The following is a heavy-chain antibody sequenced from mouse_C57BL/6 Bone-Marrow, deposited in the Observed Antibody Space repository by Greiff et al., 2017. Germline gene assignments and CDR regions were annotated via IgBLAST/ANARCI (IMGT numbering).Heavy chain of an antibody. J-gene: IGHJ1*03. Sequence: QVQLQQSGAELARPGASVKLSCKASGYTFTSYGISWVKQRTGQGLEWIGEIYPRSGNTYYNEKFKGKATLTADKSSSTAYMELCSLTSEDSAVYFCARSGYHEGYFDVWGTGTTVTVSS. CDR1: GYTFTSYG. V-gene: IGHV1-81*01. D-gene: IGHD2-2*01. CDR2: IYPRSGNT. CDR3: ARSGYHEGYFDV.